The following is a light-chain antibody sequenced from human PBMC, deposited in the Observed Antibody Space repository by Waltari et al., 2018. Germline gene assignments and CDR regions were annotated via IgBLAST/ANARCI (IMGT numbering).Light chain of an antibody. Sequence: QSALAQPASISGSPGQSITISCAGTISDVGSFNLVSWYQHHPGKAPKLVVFEVSQRPSGISDRFSGSKSGNTASLTISGLQAEDEANYYCCSYARSKVGLCGGGTKLTVL. V-gene: IGLV2-23*02. CDR3: CSYARSKVGL. J-gene: IGLJ3*02. CDR2: EVS. CDR1: ISDVGSFNL.